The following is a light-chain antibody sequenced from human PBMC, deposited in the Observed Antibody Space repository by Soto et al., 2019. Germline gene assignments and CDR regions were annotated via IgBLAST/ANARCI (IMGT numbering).Light chain of an antibody. CDR1: SSNIGAGYD. Sequence: QSVLTQPPSVSGAPGQRVTISCTGSSSNIGAGYDVHWYQQLPGTAPKLLIYGNSNRPSGVPDRFSGSKSGTSASLAITGLQAEDEADYYCQSYDSSLSGSYVLGTGTKVTDL. CDR3: QSYDSSLSGSYV. CDR2: GNS. J-gene: IGLJ1*01. V-gene: IGLV1-40*01.